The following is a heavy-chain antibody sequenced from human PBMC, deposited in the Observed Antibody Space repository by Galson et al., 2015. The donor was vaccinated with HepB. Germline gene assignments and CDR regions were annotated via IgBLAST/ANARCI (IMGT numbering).Heavy chain of an antibody. Sequence: SVKVSCKVSGYTLTELPMHWVRQAPGKGLEWMGGFDPEDGETIYAQKFQGRVTMTEDTSTDTAYMELSSLRSEDTAVYYCATALGIVGAPYFDYWGQGTLVTVSS. V-gene: IGHV1-24*01. CDR3: ATALGIVGAPYFDY. CDR2: FDPEDGET. D-gene: IGHD1-26*01. J-gene: IGHJ4*02. CDR1: GYTLTELP.